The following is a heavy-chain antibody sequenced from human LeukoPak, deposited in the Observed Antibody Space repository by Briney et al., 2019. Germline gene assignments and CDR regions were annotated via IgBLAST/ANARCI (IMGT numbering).Heavy chain of an antibody. J-gene: IGHJ6*03. CDR3: AKGGGWEVQYYYYYMDV. CDR1: GFTFSSYG. D-gene: IGHD1-26*01. V-gene: IGHV3-30*02. CDR2: IRYDGSNE. Sequence: GGSLRLSCAASGFTFSSYGMHWVRQAPGKGLEWVSFIRYDGSNEYYADSVRGRFTIPRDNSKNTLYLQMNSLRAEDTAVYYCAKGGGWEVQYYYYYMDVWGKGTTVTISS.